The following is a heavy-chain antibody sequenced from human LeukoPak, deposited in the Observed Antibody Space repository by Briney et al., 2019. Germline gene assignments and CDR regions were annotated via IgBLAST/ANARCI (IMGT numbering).Heavy chain of an antibody. CDR2: INHSGST. CDR1: GGSFSGYY. D-gene: IGHD1-7*01. V-gene: IGHV4-34*01. Sequence: KPSETLSLTCAVYGGSFSGYYWSWLRQPPGKGLEWIGEINHSGSTNYNPSLKSRVTISVDTSKNQSSLKLSSVTAADTAVYYCARRGWDNWNYENYWGQGTLVTVSS. J-gene: IGHJ4*02. CDR3: ARRGWDNWNYENY.